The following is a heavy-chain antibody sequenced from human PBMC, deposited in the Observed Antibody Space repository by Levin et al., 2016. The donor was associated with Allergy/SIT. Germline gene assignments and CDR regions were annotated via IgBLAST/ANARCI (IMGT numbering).Heavy chain of an antibody. J-gene: IGHJ4*02. CDR2: INHSGST. D-gene: IGHD5-12*01. CDR1: GGSFSGYY. Sequence: SETLSLTCAVYGGSFSGYYWSWIRQPPGKGLEWIGEINHSGSTNYNPSLKSRVTMSVDTSKNQFSLKLSSVTAADTAVYYCARRSGYYLLSDWGQGTLVTVSS. CDR3: ARRSGYYLLSD. V-gene: IGHV4-34*01.